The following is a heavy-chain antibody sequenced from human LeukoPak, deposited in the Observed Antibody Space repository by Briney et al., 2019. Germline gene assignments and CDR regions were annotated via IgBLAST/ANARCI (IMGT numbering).Heavy chain of an antibody. D-gene: IGHD6-13*01. Sequence: GGSLRLSGAVSGFTFSTYWMSWVRQAPGKGLEWVANINEDGSEIYYVDSVKGRFTISRDNVKNSLDLQMNSLRADDTAVYYCARDADAGTVDYWGQGTLVTVSS. J-gene: IGHJ4*02. CDR1: GFTFSTYW. V-gene: IGHV3-7*05. CDR2: INEDGSEI. CDR3: ARDADAGTVDY.